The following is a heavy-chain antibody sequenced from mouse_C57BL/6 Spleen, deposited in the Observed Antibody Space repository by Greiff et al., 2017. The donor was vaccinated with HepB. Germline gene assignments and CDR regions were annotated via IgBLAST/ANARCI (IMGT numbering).Heavy chain of an antibody. Sequence: EVHLVESGGGLVKPGGSLKLSCAASGFTFSDYGMHWVRQAPEKGLEWVAYISSGSSTIYYADTVKGRFPISRDNAKNTLFLQMTSLRSEDTAMYYCAREPGRLWAMDYWGQGTSVTVSS. CDR3: AREPGRLWAMDY. CDR1: GFTFSDYG. CDR2: ISSGSSTI. D-gene: IGHD3-1*01. V-gene: IGHV5-17*01. J-gene: IGHJ4*01.